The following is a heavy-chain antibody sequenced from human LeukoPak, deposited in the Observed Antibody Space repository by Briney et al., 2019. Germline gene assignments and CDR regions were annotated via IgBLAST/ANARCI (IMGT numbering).Heavy chain of an antibody. CDR1: GFTFSSYG. D-gene: IGHD2-15*01. CDR3: ARGPVVAATERDFDY. J-gene: IGHJ4*02. V-gene: IGHV3-30*02. Sequence: GGSLRLSCAASGFTFSSYGMHWVRQAPGKGLEWVAFIRYDGSNKYYADSVKGRFTISRDNSKNTLYLQMNSLRAEDTAVYYCARGPVVAATERDFDYWGQGTLVTVSS. CDR2: IRYDGSNK.